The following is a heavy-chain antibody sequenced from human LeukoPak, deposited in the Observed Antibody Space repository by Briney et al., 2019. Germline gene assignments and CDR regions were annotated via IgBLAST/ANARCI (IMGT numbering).Heavy chain of an antibody. D-gene: IGHD4/OR15-4a*01. CDR1: GDSISSSYYY. J-gene: IGHJ5*02. CDR3: ARHMELLSWFDP. V-gene: IGHV4-39*01. CDR2: IYSGGST. Sequence: SETLSLTCTVSGDSISSSYYYWAWIRQPPGKGLEWIGTIYSGGSTYYNSSLKSRVSISVDTSKNQFSLRLSSVTAADTAVYYCARHMELLSWFDPWGQGTLVTVSS.